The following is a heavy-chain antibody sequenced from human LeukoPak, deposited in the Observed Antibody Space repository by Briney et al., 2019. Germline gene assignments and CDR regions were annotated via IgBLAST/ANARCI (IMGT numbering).Heavy chain of an antibody. Sequence: SETLSLTCTVSGGSINNYYWTWIRQPAGKGLEWIGRIYTTGSTNYNPSLKSRVTMSVDTSKNHLSLKLTSVTAADTAVYYCVGATHFGVVNNLIDYWGQGTLLTVSS. CDR1: GGSINNYY. D-gene: IGHD3-3*01. V-gene: IGHV4-4*07. J-gene: IGHJ4*02. CDR2: IYTTGST. CDR3: VGATHFGVVNNLIDY.